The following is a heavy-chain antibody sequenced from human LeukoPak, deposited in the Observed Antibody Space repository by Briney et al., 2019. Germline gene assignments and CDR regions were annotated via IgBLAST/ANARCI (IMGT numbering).Heavy chain of an antibody. Sequence: GRSLRLSCTASGFTFGDYAMSWVRQAPGKGLEWVGFIRSKAYGGTTEYAASVKGRFTISGDDSKSIAYLQMNSLKTEDTAVYYCTRVLSGGGCIDYWGQGTLVTVSS. CDR3: TRVLSGGGCIDY. CDR1: GFTFGDYA. V-gene: IGHV3-49*04. D-gene: IGHD3-16*01. J-gene: IGHJ4*02. CDR2: IRSKAYGGTT.